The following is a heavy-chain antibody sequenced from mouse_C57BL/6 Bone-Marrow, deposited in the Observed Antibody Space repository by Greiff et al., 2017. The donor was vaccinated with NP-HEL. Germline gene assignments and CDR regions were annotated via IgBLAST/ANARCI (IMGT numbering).Heavy chain of an antibody. J-gene: IGHJ3*01. CDR1: GFNIKDDY. D-gene: IGHD2-1*01. Sequence: VQLQESGAELVRPGASVKLSCTASGFNIKDDYMHWVKQRPEQGLEWIGWIDPENGDTEYASKFQGKATITADTSSNTAYLQLSSLTSEDTAVYYCTTFGNQFAYWGQGNLVTVSA. CDR2: IDPENGDT. V-gene: IGHV14-4*01. CDR3: TTFGNQFAY.